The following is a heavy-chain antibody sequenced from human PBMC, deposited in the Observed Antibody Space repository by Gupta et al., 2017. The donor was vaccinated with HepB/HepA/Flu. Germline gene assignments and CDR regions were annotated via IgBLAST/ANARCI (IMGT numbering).Heavy chain of an antibody. CDR1: GFTFNKYA. V-gene: IGHV3-23*01. Sequence: EVQLLESGGGLVQPGGSPRLSCAASGFTFNKYAMTWVRQAPGKGLEWISTITDSGSTTYYADSLKGRFTISRDNSKNTLFLQMNSLRAEDTALYYCAKGFSPGSTTPFDYWGQGTLVTVSS. D-gene: IGHD1-1*01. CDR3: AKGFSPGSTTPFDY. J-gene: IGHJ4*02. CDR2: ITDSGSTT.